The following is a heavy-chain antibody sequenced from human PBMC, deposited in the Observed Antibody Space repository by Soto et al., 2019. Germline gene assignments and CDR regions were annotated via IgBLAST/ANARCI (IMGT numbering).Heavy chain of an antibody. V-gene: IGHV1-69*01. CDR3: ARSQGSSTSLEIYYYYYYGMDV. CDR2: IIPISGTA. J-gene: IGHJ6*02. D-gene: IGHD2-2*01. Sequence: QVQLVQSGAEVTTPGSSVKVSCKASGGTFSSYASSWVRQAPGQGLEWMGGIIPISGTANYAQKFQGRVTITADESTSTAYMELSSLRSEDTAVYYCARSQGSSTSLEIYYYYYYGMDVWGQGTTVTVSS. CDR1: GGTFSSYA.